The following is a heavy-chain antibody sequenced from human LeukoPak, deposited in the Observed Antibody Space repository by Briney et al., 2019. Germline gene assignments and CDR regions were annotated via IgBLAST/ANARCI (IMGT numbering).Heavy chain of an antibody. CDR2: IYYSGST. V-gene: IGHV4-39*01. D-gene: IGHD5-24*01. Sequence: KPSETLSLTCTVSGGSISSSSYYWGWIRQPPGKGLEWIGSIYYSGSTYYNPSLKSRVTISVDTSKNQFSLKLSSVTAADTAVYYCARHEISWLQLGLSSWGQGTLVTVSS. J-gene: IGHJ5*02. CDR1: GGSISSSSYY. CDR3: ARHEISWLQLGLSS.